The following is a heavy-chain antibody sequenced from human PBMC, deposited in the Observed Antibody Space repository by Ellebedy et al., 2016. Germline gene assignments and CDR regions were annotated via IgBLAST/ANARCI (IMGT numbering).Heavy chain of an antibody. CDR1: GYTFINYD. CDR3: ARKGYCSSTSCYDYYGMDV. Sequence: SVKVSXXASGYTFINYDISWVRQAPGQGLEWMGGIIPIFGTANYAQKFQGRVTITADESTSTAYMELSSLRSEDTAVYYCARKGYCSSTSCYDYYGMDVWGQGTTVTVSS. CDR2: IIPIFGTA. J-gene: IGHJ6*02. D-gene: IGHD2-2*01. V-gene: IGHV1-69*13.